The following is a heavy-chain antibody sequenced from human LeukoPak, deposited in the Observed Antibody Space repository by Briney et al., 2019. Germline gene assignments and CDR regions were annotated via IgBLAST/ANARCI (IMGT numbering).Heavy chain of an antibody. V-gene: IGHV1-8*03. Sequence: ASVKVSCKASGGTFSSYAISWVRQAPGQGLEWMGWMNPNSGNTGYAQKFQGRVTITWNTSISTAYMELSSLRSEDTAVYYCARRYSSSWYSFDPWGQGTLVTVSS. CDR1: GGTFSSYA. J-gene: IGHJ5*02. D-gene: IGHD6-13*01. CDR2: MNPNSGNT. CDR3: ARRYSSSWYSFDP.